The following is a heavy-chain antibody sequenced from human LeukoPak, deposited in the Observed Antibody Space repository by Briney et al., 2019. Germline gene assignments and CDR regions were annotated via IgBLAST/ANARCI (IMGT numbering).Heavy chain of an antibody. V-gene: IGHV4-59*01. CDR2: IYYSGST. CDR1: GGSISSYY. CDR3: ARYNRRAARRYAFDI. D-gene: IGHD6-6*01. Sequence: PSETLSLTCTVSGGSISSYYWSWIRQPPGKGLEWIGYIYYSGSTNYNPSLKSRVTISVDTSKNQFSLKLSSVTAADTAVYYCARYNRRAARRYAFDIWGQGTMVTVSS. J-gene: IGHJ3*02.